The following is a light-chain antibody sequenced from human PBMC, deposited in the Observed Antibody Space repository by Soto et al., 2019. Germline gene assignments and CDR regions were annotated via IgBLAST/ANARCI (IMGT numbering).Light chain of an antibody. Sequence: LYQSPCTLSLTKGDSATLSCRASQGLXSRNLAWYQQKPGQAPRPLXDGVSSRAKGSPDRFSGSGSGTAFTLTISRREPEDFALDWCQQYRYTLLRFGGGT. V-gene: IGKV3-20*01. J-gene: IGKJ4*02. CDR3: QQYRYTLLR. CDR1: QGLXSRN. CDR2: GVS.